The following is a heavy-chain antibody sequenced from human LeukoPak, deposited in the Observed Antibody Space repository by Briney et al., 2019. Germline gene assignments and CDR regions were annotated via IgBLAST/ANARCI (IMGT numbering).Heavy chain of an antibody. CDR2: LNSDGSST. D-gene: IGHD1-1*01. CDR3: ARASNRNSINFDY. J-gene: IGHJ4*02. Sequence: GGSLRLSCAASGFTFSSYWMHWVRQAPGKGLVRVSRLNSDGSSTSYADSVKGRFTISRDNAEATLHLQMNNLSAEDTAVYYCARASNRNSINFDYWGQGALVTVSS. CDR1: GFTFSSYW. V-gene: IGHV3-74*01.